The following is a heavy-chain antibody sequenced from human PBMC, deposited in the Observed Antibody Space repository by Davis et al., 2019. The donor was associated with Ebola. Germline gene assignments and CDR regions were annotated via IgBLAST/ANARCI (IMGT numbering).Heavy chain of an antibody. CDR2: MNPHNGGT. CDR3: ARLCSSSCPNDY. J-gene: IGHJ4*02. CDR1: RYTFTGYH. V-gene: IGHV1-2*06. Sequence: ASVTVSCQASRYTFTGYHMHWVRQPPGQGLEWMGRMNPHNGGTNYAQKFRGRVTMSGDTSISTAYMELSRLRNDDTAVYYCARLCSSSCPNDYWGEGTLVTVSS. D-gene: IGHD6-13*01.